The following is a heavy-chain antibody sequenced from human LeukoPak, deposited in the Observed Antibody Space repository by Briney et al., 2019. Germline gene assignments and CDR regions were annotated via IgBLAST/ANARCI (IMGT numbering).Heavy chain of an antibody. CDR3: AREKRSAY. V-gene: IGHV3-7*01. CDR1: GSTFSNYG. J-gene: IGHJ4*02. Sequence: GGSLRLSCVASGSTFSNYGMSWVRQAPGKGLEWVANIKQDGSEKYYGDSVKGRFTISRDNAKNSLYLQMNSLSAEDAAVYYCAREKRSAYWGQGTLVTVSS. D-gene: IGHD6-25*01. CDR2: IKQDGSEK.